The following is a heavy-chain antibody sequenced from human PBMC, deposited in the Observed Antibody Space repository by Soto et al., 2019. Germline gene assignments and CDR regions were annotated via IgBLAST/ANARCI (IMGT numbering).Heavy chain of an antibody. D-gene: IGHD2-15*01. V-gene: IGHV4-30-2*01. J-gene: IGHJ5*02. CDR2: IYHSGST. Sequence: PSETLSLTCAVSGGSISSGGYSWSWIRHPPGKGLEWIGYIYHSGSTYYNPSLKSRVTISVDRSKNQFSLKLTSVTAADTAVYFCARETRDIGTFYAWFDPWGQGTLVTVSS. CDR1: GGSISSGGYS. CDR3: ARETRDIGTFYAWFDP.